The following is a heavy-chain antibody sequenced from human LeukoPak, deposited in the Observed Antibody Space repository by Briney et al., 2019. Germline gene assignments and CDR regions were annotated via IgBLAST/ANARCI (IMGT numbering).Heavy chain of an antibody. J-gene: IGHJ2*01. V-gene: IGHV4-38-2*01. D-gene: IGHD4-17*01. CDR2: IYHSGSI. CDR1: GYSISSGYY. Sequence: PSETLSLTCAVSGYSISSGYYWGWIRPPPGKGLEWIGSIYHSGSIYYNPSLKSRVTISVDTSKNQFSLKLSSATAADTAVYYCAATTVTTNFDLWGRGTLVTVSS. CDR3: AATTVTTNFDL.